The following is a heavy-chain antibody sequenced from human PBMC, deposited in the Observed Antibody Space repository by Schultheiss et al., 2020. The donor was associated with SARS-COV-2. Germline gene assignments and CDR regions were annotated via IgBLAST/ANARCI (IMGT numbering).Heavy chain of an antibody. CDR3: ARGVTDSSGYYPDYYYGMDV. D-gene: IGHD3-22*01. CDR2: ISSSSSYI. J-gene: IGHJ6*02. Sequence: GGSLRLSCAASGFTFSSYSMNWVRQAPGKGLEWVSSISSSSSYIYYADSVKGRFTISRDNAKNSLYLQMNSLRAEDTAVYYCARGVTDSSGYYPDYYYGMDVWGQGTTVTVSS. V-gene: IGHV3-21*04. CDR1: GFTFSSYS.